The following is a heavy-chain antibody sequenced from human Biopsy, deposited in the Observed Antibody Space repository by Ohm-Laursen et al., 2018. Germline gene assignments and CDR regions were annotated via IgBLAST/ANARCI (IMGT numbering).Heavy chain of an antibody. CDR3: AAPFQYYDSWGGYPPFDH. CDR1: GYTFTSYA. V-gene: IGHV1-69*10. CDR2: IIAVSGLV. D-gene: IGHD3-3*01. J-gene: IGHJ4*02. Sequence: SVKVSCKASGYTFTSYAISWVRQAPGEGLEWMGGIIAVSGLVNYAPKFQGRVSITADKSTTTAYMELSNLKSEDTAVYYCAAPFQYYDSWGGYPPFDHWGQGTLVTVSS.